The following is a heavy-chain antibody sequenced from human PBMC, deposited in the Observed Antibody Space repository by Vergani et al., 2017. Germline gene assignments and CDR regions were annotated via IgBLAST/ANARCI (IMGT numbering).Heavy chain of an antibody. V-gene: IGHV3-30*19. D-gene: IGHD4-17*01. CDR3: ARGASGDYVSSFDY. J-gene: IGHJ4*02. CDR1: GFTFSNFG. CDR2: ISYDGSNK. Sequence: QVQLVESAGGVVQPGGSLRLSCAASGFTFSNFGMHWIRQAPGKGLEWLAVISYDGSNKYYADSVKGRFTISRDNSKNTLYLQMNSLRAEDTAVYYCARGASGDYVSSFDYWGQGTLVTVSS.